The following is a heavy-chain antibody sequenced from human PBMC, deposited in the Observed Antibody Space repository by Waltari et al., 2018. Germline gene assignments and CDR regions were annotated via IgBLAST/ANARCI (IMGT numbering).Heavy chain of an antibody. D-gene: IGHD3-3*01. V-gene: IGHV3-21*01. CDR2: IRSSSSYI. Sequence: EVQLVESGGGLVKPGGSLRLSCAASGFTFSSYSMNWVRQAPGKGLEWVSSIRSSSSYIYYADSVKGRFTISRDNAKNSLYLQMNSLRAEDTAVYYCTTYYDFWSGYWTPGYFDYWGQGTLVTVSS. CDR1: GFTFSSYS. J-gene: IGHJ4*02. CDR3: TTYYDFWSGYWTPGYFDY.